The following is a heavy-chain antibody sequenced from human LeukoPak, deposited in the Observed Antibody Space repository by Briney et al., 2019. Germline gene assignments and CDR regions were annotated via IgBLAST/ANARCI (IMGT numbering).Heavy chain of an antibody. V-gene: IGHV1-2*02. D-gene: IGHD3-16*01. CDR3: ARDRYRGGIRHWFDP. CDR2: INPNSGGT. J-gene: IGHJ5*02. CDR1: GYTFTGYY. Sequence: GASVKVSCKASGYTFTGYYMHWVRQAPGQGLEWMGWINPNSGGTNYAQKFQGRVTMTRDTSISTAYMELSRLRSDDTAVYYCARDRYRGGIRHWFDPWGQGTLVTVSS.